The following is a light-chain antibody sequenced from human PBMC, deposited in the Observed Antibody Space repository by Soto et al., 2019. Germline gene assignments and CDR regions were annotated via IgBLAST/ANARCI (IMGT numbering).Light chain of an antibody. CDR1: QSLMHTNGYNF. Sequence: DIVMTQSPLSLPVTPGQPASISCRSSQSLMHTNGYNFLDWYLQKPGQSPQFLIYLGSNRASGVPDRFSGSGSGTEFTLKISRVEAEDVGVYYCMQALQSPFTFGPGTKVDIK. V-gene: IGKV2-28*01. CDR2: LGS. J-gene: IGKJ3*01. CDR3: MQALQSPFT.